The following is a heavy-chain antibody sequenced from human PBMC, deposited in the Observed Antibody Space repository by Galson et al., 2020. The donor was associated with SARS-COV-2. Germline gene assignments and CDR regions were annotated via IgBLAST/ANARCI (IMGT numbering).Heavy chain of an antibody. D-gene: IGHD3-22*01. Sequence: SETLSLTCTVSGGSISSGRYHWSWIRQPAGKGLEWIGRISTSGNTNYNPSLKSRATISQDTSKNQFSLKLSSVTAADTAVYYCGRAKIDEFDSSGSLHFDYWGQGTLVTVSS. V-gene: IGHV4-61*02. J-gene: IGHJ4*02. CDR3: GRAKIDEFDSSGSLHFDY. CDR2: ISTSGNT. CDR1: GGSISSGRYH.